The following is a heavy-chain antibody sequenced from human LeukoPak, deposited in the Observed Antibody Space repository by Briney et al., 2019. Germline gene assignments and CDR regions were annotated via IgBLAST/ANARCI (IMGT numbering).Heavy chain of an antibody. D-gene: IGHD6-19*01. CDR3: AGRGLSTGWTFDY. CDR1: CGSISTYY. CDR2: IHTSGRT. Sequence: SETLSLPCCVSCGSISTYYWSWIRQPAGKGLEWIAQIHTSGRTNFNPSLKSRVSISMDTPNNQFSLMISSVTAADTAIYYCAGRGLSTGWTFDYWGHGTLVTVSS. V-gene: IGHV4-4*07. J-gene: IGHJ4*01.